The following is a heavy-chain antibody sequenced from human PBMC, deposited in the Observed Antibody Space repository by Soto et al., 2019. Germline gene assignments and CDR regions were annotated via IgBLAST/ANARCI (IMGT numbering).Heavy chain of an antibody. J-gene: IGHJ5*01. D-gene: IGHD2-8*01. CDR2: ITSKSTYI. CDR1: GFTFRDYS. Sequence: EVQLVESGGGLVKPGGSLRLSCAASGFTFRDYSLNWVRQAPGKGLEWVSSITSKSTYIYYADSVKGRFTISRDNAKSSLYLQMDSLRADDTAVYFCVRSGVAALDSWGQGTLVTVSS. CDR3: VRSGVAALDS. V-gene: IGHV3-21*06.